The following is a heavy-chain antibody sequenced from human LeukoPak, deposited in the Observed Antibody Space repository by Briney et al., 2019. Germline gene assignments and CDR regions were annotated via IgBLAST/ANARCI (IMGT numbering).Heavy chain of an antibody. CDR2: MNPNSGNT. CDR3: ARRVAMAPYYYYYMDV. J-gene: IGHJ6*03. V-gene: IGHV1-8*01. CDR1: GYTFTSYD. D-gene: IGHD2-2*01. Sequence: GASVKVSCKASGYTFTSYDINWVRQATGQGLEWMGWMNPNSGNTGYAQKFQCRATMTRNTSISTAYMKLSSLTSEDTAVYYCARRVAMAPYYYYYMDVWGKGTTVTVSS.